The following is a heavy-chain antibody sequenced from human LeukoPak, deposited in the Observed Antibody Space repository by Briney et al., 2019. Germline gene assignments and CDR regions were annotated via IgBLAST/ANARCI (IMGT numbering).Heavy chain of an antibody. Sequence: SETLSLTCTVSGGSISSGSYYWSWIRQPAGKGLEWIGRIYTSGSTNYNPSLKSRVTISVDTSKNQFSLKLSSVTAADTAVYYCARARDYGDYIDAFDIWGQGTLVTVSS. J-gene: IGHJ3*02. V-gene: IGHV4-61*02. D-gene: IGHD4-17*01. CDR3: ARARDYGDYIDAFDI. CDR1: GGSISSGSYY. CDR2: IYTSGST.